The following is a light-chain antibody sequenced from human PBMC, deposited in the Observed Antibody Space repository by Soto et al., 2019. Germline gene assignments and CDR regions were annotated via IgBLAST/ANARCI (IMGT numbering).Light chain of an antibody. V-gene: IGLV1-47*01. CDR1: SSNIGSNY. CDR3: AAWDDSLSGPV. CDR2: RN. J-gene: IGLJ7*01. Sequence: QSVLTQPPSASGTPGQRVTISCSGSSSNIGSNYVYWYQQLPGTAPKLLIYRNSSKSGTSASLAISGLRSEDEADYYCAAWDDSLSGPVFGGGTQLTVL.